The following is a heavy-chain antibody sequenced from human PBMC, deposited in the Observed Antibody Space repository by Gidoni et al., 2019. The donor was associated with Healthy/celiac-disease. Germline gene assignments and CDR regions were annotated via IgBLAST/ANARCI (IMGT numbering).Heavy chain of an antibody. CDR3: ARGEAIFGVVTEYYFDY. CDR1: GGSSSSGGYY. D-gene: IGHD3-3*01. V-gene: IGHV4-31*03. CDR2: IYSIGST. J-gene: IGHJ4*02. Sequence: QVQLQESGPGLVKPSQTLSRTCTVSGGSSSSGGYYWSWLLQHPGKGLEGIGYIYSIGSTYYNPSLKSRVTISVDTSKNQFSLKLSSVTAADTAVYYCARGEAIFGVVTEYYFDYWGQGTLVTVSS.